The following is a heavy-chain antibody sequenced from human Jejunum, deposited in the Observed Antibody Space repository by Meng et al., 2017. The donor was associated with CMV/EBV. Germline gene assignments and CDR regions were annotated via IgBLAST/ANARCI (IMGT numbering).Heavy chain of an antibody. D-gene: IGHD2-8*02. Sequence: EVQLVESGGGLVQPGGSLRLHCATSGFTFSGCWMHWVRQAPGKGLVWVSRINSDGSSTTYADSVKGRFTISRDNAKNTLYLQMNSLRAEDTAVYYCARGGSRSWSPFDYWGQGTLDTVSS. CDR2: INSDGSST. CDR1: GFTFSGCW. J-gene: IGHJ4*02. CDR3: ARGGSRSWSPFDY. V-gene: IGHV3-74*01.